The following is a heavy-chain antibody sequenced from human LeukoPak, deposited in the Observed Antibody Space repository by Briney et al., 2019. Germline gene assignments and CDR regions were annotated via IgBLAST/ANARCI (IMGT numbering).Heavy chain of an antibody. D-gene: IGHD4/OR15-4a*01. CDR1: GFTFSSYA. CDR2: ISGSGSST. Sequence: GGSLRLSCAASGFTFSSYAMSWVRQAPGKGLEWVSGISGSGSSTYYADSVKGRFIISRDNSKNTLYLQMNSLRAEDTAIYYCAKMGANSVSVRYWYFDIWGRGTPVTVSS. V-gene: IGHV3-23*01. CDR3: AKMGANSVSVRYWYFDI. J-gene: IGHJ2*01.